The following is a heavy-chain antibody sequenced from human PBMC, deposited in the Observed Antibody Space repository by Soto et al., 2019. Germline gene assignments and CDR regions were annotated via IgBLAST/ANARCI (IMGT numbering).Heavy chain of an antibody. CDR2: ISGIGGTT. D-gene: IGHD1-26*01. Sequence: GGSLRLSCAASGFTFSSFAMTWVRQAPGKGLEWVSGISGIGGTTYYADSVKGRFTISRDNSKSTVYLELNNLSAEDTAVYHCAKNQGVELVPLATVDWFDPWGQGSVVTSPQ. CDR3: AKNQGVELVPLATVDWFDP. V-gene: IGHV3-23*01. CDR1: GFTFSSFA. J-gene: IGHJ5*02.